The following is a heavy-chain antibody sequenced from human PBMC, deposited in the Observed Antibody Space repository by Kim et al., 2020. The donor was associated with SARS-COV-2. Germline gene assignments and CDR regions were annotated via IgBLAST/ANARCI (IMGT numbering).Heavy chain of an antibody. CDR3: AELGIVATIGDY. CDR2: ISGSGGST. J-gene: IGHJ4*02. CDR1: GFTFSSYA. V-gene: IGHV3-23*01. Sequence: GGSLRLSCAASGFTFSSYAMSWVRQAPGKGLEWVSAISGSGGSTYYADSVKGRFTISRDNSKNTLYLQMNSLRADDTAVYYCAELGIVATIGDYWGQGTLVTVSS. D-gene: IGHD5-12*01.